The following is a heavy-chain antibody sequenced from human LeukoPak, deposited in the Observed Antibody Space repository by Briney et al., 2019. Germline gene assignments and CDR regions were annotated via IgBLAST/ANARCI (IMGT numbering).Heavy chain of an antibody. J-gene: IGHJ4*02. Sequence: ASVKVSCKASGYTFTSYGISWVRQAPGQGLEWMGIINPSGGGTSYAQKFQGRVTMTRDTSTSTVYMELTGLRSEDTAVYFCARGHTSGWLWGQGTLVTVSS. CDR3: ARGHTSGWL. CDR2: INPSGGGT. CDR1: GYTFTSYG. D-gene: IGHD6-19*01. V-gene: IGHV1-46*01.